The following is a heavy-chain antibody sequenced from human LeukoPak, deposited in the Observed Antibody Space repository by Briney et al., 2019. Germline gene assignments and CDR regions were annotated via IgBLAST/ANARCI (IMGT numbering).Heavy chain of an antibody. Sequence: SEALSLTCTVSGGSISSYYWSWIRQSPGKGLEWIGYIYYSGSTNYNPSLKSRVTISVDTSKNQFSLKLSSVTAADTAVYYCARHRDGLYYYDSSGYDAFDIWGQGTMVTVSS. CDR2: IYYSGST. V-gene: IGHV4-59*08. D-gene: IGHD3-22*01. J-gene: IGHJ3*02. CDR1: GGSISSYY. CDR3: ARHRDGLYYYDSSGYDAFDI.